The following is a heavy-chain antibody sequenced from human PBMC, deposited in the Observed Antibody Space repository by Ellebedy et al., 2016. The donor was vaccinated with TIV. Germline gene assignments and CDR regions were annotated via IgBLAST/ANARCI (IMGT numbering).Heavy chain of an antibody. CDR1: GGSINGGDYY. CDR2: IYYSGSA. V-gene: IGHV4-30-4*01. J-gene: IGHJ3*02. D-gene: IGHD1-20*01. Sequence: MPSETLSLTCTLPGGSINGGDYYWSWIRQPPGKGLEWVGYIYYSGSAYYNSSLKGRVKISVDRSKKQISLELNSVTAADTAVYFCARGLTGNAFDIWGQGTMVTVSS. CDR3: ARGLTGNAFDI.